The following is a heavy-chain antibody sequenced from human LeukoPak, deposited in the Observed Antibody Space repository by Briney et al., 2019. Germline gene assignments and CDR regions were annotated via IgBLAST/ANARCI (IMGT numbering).Heavy chain of an antibody. D-gene: IGHD3-3*01. CDR3: ARHLYPEWSGSTRFNNDNFYMDV. CDR2: IYYSGST. Sequence: SATLSLTCTVSAGSITGYYWSWIRQAPGKGLEWMGYIYYSGSTNYNPSLKSRVTISVDTSKNQFSLKVRSVTAADTAVYYCARHLYPEWSGSTRFNNDNFYMDVWGRGTTVTVSS. V-gene: IGHV4-59*01. J-gene: IGHJ6*03. CDR1: AGSITGYY.